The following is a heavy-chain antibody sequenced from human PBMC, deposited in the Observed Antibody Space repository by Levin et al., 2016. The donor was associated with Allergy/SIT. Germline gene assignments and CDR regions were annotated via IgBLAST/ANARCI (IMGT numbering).Heavy chain of an antibody. CDR3: ARDLYCTSTTCYWFDP. J-gene: IGHJ5*02. V-gene: IGHV4-4*07. CDR1: GASIKSYY. Sequence: SETLSLTCTVSGASIKSYYWSWIRRPAGKALEWIGRLYPTGNTNYNPSLKGRVTMSIDTSKNHVSLTLNSVTAADTAVYYCARDLYCTSTTCYWFDPWGQGILVTVSS. D-gene: IGHD2-8*01. CDR2: LYPTGNT.